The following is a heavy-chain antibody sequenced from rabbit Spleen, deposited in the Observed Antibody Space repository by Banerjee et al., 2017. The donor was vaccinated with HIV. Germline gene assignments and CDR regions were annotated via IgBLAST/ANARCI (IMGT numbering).Heavy chain of an antibody. J-gene: IGHJ6*01. CDR2: IESGSWGFP. D-gene: IGHD8-1*01. CDR1: GLDFSGDSY. Sequence: QEQLVESGGGLVQPEGSLTLTCKASGLDFSGDSYDSYMCWVRQAPGKGLEWIACIESGSWGFPCLASLAKCRHTISKTSSTTVTLQMTSLTAADTATYFCARDTGSSFSSYGMDLWGPGTLVTVS. CDR3: ARDTGSSFSSYGMDL. V-gene: IGHV1S45*01.